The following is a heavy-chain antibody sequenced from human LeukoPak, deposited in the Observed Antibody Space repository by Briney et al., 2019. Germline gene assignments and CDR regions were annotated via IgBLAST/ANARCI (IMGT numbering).Heavy chain of an antibody. D-gene: IGHD5-18*01. J-gene: IGHJ4*02. Sequence: PSENLSLTCTVSGGSISSYYWSWIRQPPGKGLEWIGYIYYSGSTNYNPSLKSRVTISVDTSKNQFSLKLSSVTAADTAVYYCARARIQLWPTPSYYFDYWGQGTLVTVSS. CDR2: IYYSGST. V-gene: IGHV4-59*01. CDR3: ARARIQLWPTPSYYFDY. CDR1: GGSISSYY.